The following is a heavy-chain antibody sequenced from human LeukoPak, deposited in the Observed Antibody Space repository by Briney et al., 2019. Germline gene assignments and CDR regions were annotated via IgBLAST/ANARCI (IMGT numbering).Heavy chain of an antibody. Sequence: KPSETLSLTCTVSGGSISSSSYYWGWIRQPPGKGLEWIGSIYYSGSTYYNPSLESRVTISVDTSKNQFSLKLSSVTAADTAAYYCARDKGVNQALNWFDPWGQGTLVTVSS. J-gene: IGHJ5*02. V-gene: IGHV4-39*07. CDR1: GGSISSSSYY. D-gene: IGHD2-8*01. CDR2: IYYSGST. CDR3: ARDKGVNQALNWFDP.